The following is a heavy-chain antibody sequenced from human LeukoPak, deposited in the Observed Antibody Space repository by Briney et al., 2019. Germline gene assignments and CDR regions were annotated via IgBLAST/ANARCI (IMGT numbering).Heavy chain of an antibody. J-gene: IGHJ4*02. Sequence: PGGSLKLSCAASGFTFSSYNMNWVRQAPGKGLQWVSYISSSSGTIYYADSVKGRFTISRDNSKNTLYLQMNSLRAEDTAVYYCASYSSSWSFDYWGQGTLVTVSS. D-gene: IGHD6-13*01. CDR1: GFTFSSYN. CDR2: ISSSSGTI. V-gene: IGHV3-48*01. CDR3: ASYSSSWSFDY.